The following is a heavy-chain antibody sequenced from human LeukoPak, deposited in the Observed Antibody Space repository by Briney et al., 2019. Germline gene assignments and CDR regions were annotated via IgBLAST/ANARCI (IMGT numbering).Heavy chain of an antibody. CDR2: INHSGST. Sequence: SETLSLTCAVYGGSFSGYYWSWIRQTPGKGLEWIGEINHSGSTNYKPSLKSRVTISVDTSKSQLSLKLSSVTAADTAVYYCARAYCSSTSCHYYFDYWGQGTLVTVSS. CDR1: GGSFSGYY. V-gene: IGHV4-34*01. D-gene: IGHD2-2*01. J-gene: IGHJ4*02. CDR3: ARAYCSSTSCHYYFDY.